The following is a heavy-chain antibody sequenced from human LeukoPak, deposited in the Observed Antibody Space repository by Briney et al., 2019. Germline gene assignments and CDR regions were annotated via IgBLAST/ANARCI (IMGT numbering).Heavy chain of an antibody. V-gene: IGHV1-46*01. CDR1: GYTFTGYY. D-gene: IGHD3-22*01. CDR3: ARDRRDYYASSGYYYPLGY. CDR2: INPSGGST. Sequence: ASVKVSCKASGYTFTGYYMHWVRQAPGQGLEWMGIINPSGGSTSYAQKFQGRGTMTRDTTTSTVYMELSSLRSEDTAVYYCARDRRDYYASSGYYYPLGYWGQGTLVTVSS. J-gene: IGHJ4*02.